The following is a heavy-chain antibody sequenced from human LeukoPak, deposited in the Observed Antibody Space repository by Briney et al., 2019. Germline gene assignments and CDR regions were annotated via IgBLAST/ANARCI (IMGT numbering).Heavy chain of an antibody. Sequence: ASVKVSCKASGYTFTSYGISWVRQAPGQGLEWMGWISAYNGNTNHAQKLQGRVTMTTDTSTSTAYMELRSLRSDDTAVYYCARGDGDGLVGDQNFDYWGQGTLVTVSS. CDR1: GYTFTSYG. D-gene: IGHD2-15*01. J-gene: IGHJ4*02. V-gene: IGHV1-18*01. CDR3: ARGDGDGLVGDQNFDY. CDR2: ISAYNGNT.